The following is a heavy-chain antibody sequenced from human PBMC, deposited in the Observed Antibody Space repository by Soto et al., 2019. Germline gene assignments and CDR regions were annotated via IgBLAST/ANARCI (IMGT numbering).Heavy chain of an antibody. V-gene: IGHV3-11*01. CDR2: MSGRGSDV. CDR1: GFNIRDHY. D-gene: IGHD2-21*01. Sequence: QVQLVESGGGLVNPGGSLRLSCVASGFNIRDHYMNWVRQAPGRGLEWVSYMSGRGSDVNYVDSVRGRFTMSRDNAQNSLFLQMNSLRAEDTAVYYCARTARLLDSWGPGTLVTVSS. CDR3: ARTARLLDS. J-gene: IGHJ4*02.